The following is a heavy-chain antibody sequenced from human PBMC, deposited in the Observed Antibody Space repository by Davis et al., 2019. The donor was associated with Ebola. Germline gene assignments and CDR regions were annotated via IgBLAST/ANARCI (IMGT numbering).Heavy chain of an antibody. CDR2: IYAGDSDV. CDR1: GYSFTNYW. Sequence: GESLKISCKASGYSFTNYWTGWVRQMPGKGLEWMGIIYAGDSDVRYSPSFQGQVTIAADKSINTAYLQWSSLKASDTAVYYCARCRTLGSYYYMDVWGNGTSVTVSS. D-gene: IGHD3-10*01. V-gene: IGHV5-51*06. J-gene: IGHJ6*03. CDR3: ARCRTLGSYYYMDV.